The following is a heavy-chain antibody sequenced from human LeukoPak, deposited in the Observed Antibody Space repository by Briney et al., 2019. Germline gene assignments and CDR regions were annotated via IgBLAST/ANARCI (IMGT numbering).Heavy chain of an antibody. D-gene: IGHD2-2*01. Sequence: ASVKVSCKAAGYTLTGYYMHWVRQAPGQGLEWMGWINPNSGGTSYAQKFQGRVTMTRDTSISTAYMDLSRLRSDDTAVYYCARGRCSSRSCYLFDYWGQGTLVTVSS. CDR3: ARGRCSSRSCYLFDY. CDR1: GYTLTGYY. V-gene: IGHV1-2*02. CDR2: INPNSGGT. J-gene: IGHJ4*02.